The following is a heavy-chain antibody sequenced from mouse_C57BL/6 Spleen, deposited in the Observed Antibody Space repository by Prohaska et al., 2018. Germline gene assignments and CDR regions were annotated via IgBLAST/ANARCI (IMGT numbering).Heavy chain of an antibody. Sequence: EVKLLQSGGGLVQPGGSLKLSCAASGIDFSRYWMSWVRRAPGKGLAWIGEINPDSSTINYAPSLKDKFIISSDNANTALYIQTCTVSPHDAPPNYAVVSPENSWGQGTSVTVSS. J-gene: IGHJ4*01. V-gene: IGHV4-1*01. CDR1: GIDFSRYW. CDR2: INPDSSTI. CDR3: VVSPENS. D-gene: IGHD6-5*01.